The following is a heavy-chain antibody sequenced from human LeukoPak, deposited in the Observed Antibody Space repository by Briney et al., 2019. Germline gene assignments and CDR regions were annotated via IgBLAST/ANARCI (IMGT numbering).Heavy chain of an antibody. CDR1: GGTFSSYA. CDR2: IIPIFSTA. D-gene: IGHD2-2*02. J-gene: IGHJ4*02. V-gene: IGHV1-69*06. CDR3: AAHSYTGPYDY. Sequence: ASVKVSCKASGGTFSSYAISWVRQAPGQGLEWMGGIIPIFSTANYAQKFQGRVTITADKSTSTAYMELSSLRSEDTAVYYCAAHSYTGPYDYWGQGTLVTVSS.